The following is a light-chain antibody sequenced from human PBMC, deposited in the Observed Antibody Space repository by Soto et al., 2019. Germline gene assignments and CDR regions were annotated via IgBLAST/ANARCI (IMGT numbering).Light chain of an antibody. CDR1: SSDVGGYKF. V-gene: IGLV2-14*01. J-gene: IGLJ1*01. CDR2: EVT. CDR3: SSYAGSSPLYV. Sequence: QSALTQPASVSGSPGQSITISCTGTSSDVGGYKFVSWYQQHPGKVPKLLIYEVTNRPSGVSNRFSGSKSGNTASPTISGLQAEDEADYYCSSYAGSSPLYVFGTGTKVTVL.